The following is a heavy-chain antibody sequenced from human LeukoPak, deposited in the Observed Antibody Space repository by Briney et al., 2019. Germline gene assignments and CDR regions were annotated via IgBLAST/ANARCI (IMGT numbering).Heavy chain of an antibody. D-gene: IGHD3-3*01. V-gene: IGHV4-39*01. CDR3: ARQLAKTYYDFWSGHNWFDP. CDR2: IYYSGST. Sequence: SETLSLTCTVSGGSVSSSSYYWGWIRQPPGKGLEWIGSIYYSGSTYYNPSLKSRVTISVDTSKNQFSLKLSSVTAADTAVYYCARQLAKTYYDFWSGHNWFDPWGQGTLVTVSS. J-gene: IGHJ5*02. CDR1: GGSVSSSSYY.